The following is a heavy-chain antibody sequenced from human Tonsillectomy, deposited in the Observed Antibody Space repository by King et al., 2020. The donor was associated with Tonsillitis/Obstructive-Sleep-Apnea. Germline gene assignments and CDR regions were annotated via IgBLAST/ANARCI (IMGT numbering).Heavy chain of an antibody. CDR3: ARGRRYYDFWSGSAYYYYYYMDV. D-gene: IGHD3-3*01. CDR1: GGSFSGYY. Sequence: VQLQQWGAGLLKPSETLSLTCAVYGGSFSGYYWSWIRQPPGKGLEWIGEINHSGSTNYNPSLTSRVTISVDTSTNQFSLKLSSVTAAATAVYYCARGRRYYDFWSGSAYYYYYYMDVWGKGTTVTVSS. J-gene: IGHJ6*03. V-gene: IGHV4-34*01. CDR2: INHSGST.